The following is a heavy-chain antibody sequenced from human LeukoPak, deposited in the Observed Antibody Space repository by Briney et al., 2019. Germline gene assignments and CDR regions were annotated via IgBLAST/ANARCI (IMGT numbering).Heavy chain of an antibody. CDR2: MNPNSGYT. Sequence: ASVKVSCKASGGTFSSYAISWVRQAPGQGLEWMGWMNPNSGYTGYAQKFQGRVSMTRDTSTSTAYMELTSLRSEDTAVYYCARLGDSSGYYHIDSWGQGTQVTVSS. CDR1: GGTFSSYA. V-gene: IGHV1-8*02. CDR3: ARLGDSSGYYHIDS. J-gene: IGHJ4*02. D-gene: IGHD3-22*01.